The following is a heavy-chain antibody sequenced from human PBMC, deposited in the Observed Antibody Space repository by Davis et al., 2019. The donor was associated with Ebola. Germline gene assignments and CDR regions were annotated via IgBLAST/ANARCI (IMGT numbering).Heavy chain of an antibody. CDR2: INPSGGST. V-gene: IGHV1-46*01. Sequence: AASVKVSCKASGYTFTSYYMHWVRRAPGQGLEWMGIINPSGGSTSYAQKFQGRVIMTRDTSTSTVYMELSSLRSEDTAVYYCARGITMIVVVSWFDPWGQGTLVTVSS. CDR1: GYTFTSYY. D-gene: IGHD3-22*01. J-gene: IGHJ5*02. CDR3: ARGITMIVVVSWFDP.